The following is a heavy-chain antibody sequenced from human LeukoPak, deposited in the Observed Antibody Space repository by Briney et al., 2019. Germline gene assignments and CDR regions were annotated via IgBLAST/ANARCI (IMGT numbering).Heavy chain of an antibody. CDR1: GFTFSSYA. Sequence: TGGSLRLSCAASGFTFSSYAMSWVRQAPGKGLEWVSAISGSGGSAYYADSVKGRFTISRDNSKNTLYLQMNSLRAEDTAVYYCAKDATYGSGSFYAFDIWGQGTMVTVSS. J-gene: IGHJ3*02. V-gene: IGHV3-23*01. D-gene: IGHD3-10*01. CDR2: ISGSGGSA. CDR3: AKDATYGSGSFYAFDI.